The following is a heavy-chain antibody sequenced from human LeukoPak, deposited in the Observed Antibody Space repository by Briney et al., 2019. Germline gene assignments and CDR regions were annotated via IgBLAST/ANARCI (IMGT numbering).Heavy chain of an antibody. V-gene: IGHV4-39*01. CDR2: IYYSGST. CDR1: GGSISSSSYY. D-gene: IGHD3-22*01. CDR3: ARHDDSSGYYSIDY. Sequence: PSETLSLTCTVSGGSISSSSYYWGWIRQPPGKRLEWIGSIYYSGSTYYNRSLKSRVTISVDTSKNQFSLKLSSVTAADTAVYHCARHDDSSGYYSIDYWGQGTLVTVSS. J-gene: IGHJ4*02.